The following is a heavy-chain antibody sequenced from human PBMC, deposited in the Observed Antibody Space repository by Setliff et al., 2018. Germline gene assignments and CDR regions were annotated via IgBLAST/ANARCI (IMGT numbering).Heavy chain of an antibody. D-gene: IGHD3-9*01. Sequence: SETLSLTCTVSGGSISSSSYYWGWIRQPPGKGLEWIGTIYYTGNTYYNPSLKSRVTISVDTSKNQFSLKVTSVTAADTAIYSCARDPHLTGGLDRWGQGTLVTVSS. CDR2: IYYTGNT. CDR1: GGSISSSSYY. CDR3: ARDPHLTGGLDR. J-gene: IGHJ5*02. V-gene: IGHV4-39*07.